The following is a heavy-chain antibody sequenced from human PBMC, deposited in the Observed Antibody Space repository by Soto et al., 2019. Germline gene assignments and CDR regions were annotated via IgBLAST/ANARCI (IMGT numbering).Heavy chain of an antibody. D-gene: IGHD2-2*01. CDR3: ARQLLYAFDI. Sequence: EVQLVESGGGLVQPGGSLRLTCAAPGFTPSSNWMHWVRQAPGKGLVWVSRINSDVSSTSYADSVKGRFTISRDNAKNTLYLQMNSLRAEDTAVYYCARQLLYAFDIWGQGTMVTVSS. CDR2: INSDVSST. V-gene: IGHV3-74*01. CDR1: GFTPSSNW. J-gene: IGHJ3*02.